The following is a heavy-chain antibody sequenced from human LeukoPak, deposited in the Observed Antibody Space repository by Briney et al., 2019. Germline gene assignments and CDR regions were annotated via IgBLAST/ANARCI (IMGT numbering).Heavy chain of an antibody. J-gene: IGHJ1*01. V-gene: IGHV1-18*01. CDR1: GYTFTTYS. D-gene: IGHD2-2*01. CDR3: ATATQPRGYFLH. CDR2: ISVNNGSK. Sequence: ASVKVSCKASGYTFTTYSLAWVRQAPGQSLEWIRWISVNNGSKNYAQSFQDRVTLTRDTSTNTAYLELRSLRSDDTAIIYCATATQPRGYFLHWGQGTLVTVSS.